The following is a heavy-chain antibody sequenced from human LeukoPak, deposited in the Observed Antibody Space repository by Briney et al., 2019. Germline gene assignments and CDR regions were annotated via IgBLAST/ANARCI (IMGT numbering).Heavy chain of an antibody. J-gene: IGHJ6*02. CDR3: ARDKPEYSSGWNYYYGMDV. CDR2: INPTGGST. CDR1: GYTFPSYF. D-gene: IGHD6-19*01. Sequence: ASVKVSCKASGYTFPSYFMHWVRQAPGQGLEWMGIINPTGGSTTYAQKFQGRVTMTRDTSTSTVYMELSSLRSDDTAVYYCARDKPEYSSGWNYYYGMDVWGQGTTVTVFS. V-gene: IGHV1-46*01.